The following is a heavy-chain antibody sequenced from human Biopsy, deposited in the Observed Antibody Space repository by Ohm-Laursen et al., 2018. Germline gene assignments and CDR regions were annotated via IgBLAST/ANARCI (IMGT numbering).Heavy chain of an antibody. CDR2: LHDRGVT. D-gene: IGHD2-2*01. Sequence: SLRLSCTASGITVNDHYMSWVRQAPGKGLEWVSSLHDRGVTYYADSVKGRFTISGDNSKNTLYLQMNGLRAEDTAVYYCARESALKWYQSLSYFNGMDVWGQGTTVTVSS. V-gene: IGHV3-66*01. J-gene: IGHJ6*02. CDR1: GITVNDHY. CDR3: ARESALKWYQSLSYFNGMDV.